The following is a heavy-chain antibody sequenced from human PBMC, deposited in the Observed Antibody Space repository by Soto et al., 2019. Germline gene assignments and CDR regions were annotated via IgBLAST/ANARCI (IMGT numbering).Heavy chain of an antibody. CDR2: ISAYNGNT. V-gene: IGHV1-18*01. Sequence: QVQLVQSGAEVKKPGASVKVSCKASGYTFTNYGISWVRQAPGQGLEWMGWISAYNGNTNHAQKLQGRVTMTTDTSTSTAYMEVRNLTSDDTAVYYCAREGYSSGYNWFDPWGQGTLVTVSS. J-gene: IGHJ5*02. D-gene: IGHD5-18*01. CDR1: GYTFTNYG. CDR3: AREGYSSGYNWFDP.